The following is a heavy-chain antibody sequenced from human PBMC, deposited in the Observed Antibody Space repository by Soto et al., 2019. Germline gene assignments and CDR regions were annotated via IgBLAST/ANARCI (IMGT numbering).Heavy chain of an antibody. CDR2: ISGSGGST. D-gene: IGHD3-22*01. CDR3: AKGFLPSTWDYDSSGYYPTY. J-gene: IGHJ4*02. Sequence: EVQLLESGGGLVQPGGSLRLSCAASGFTFSSYAMSWVRQAPGKGLEWVSAISGSGGSTYYADSVKGRFTISRDNSKNTLYLQINSLRAEDTAVYYCAKGFLPSTWDYDSSGYYPTYWGQGTLVTVSS. V-gene: IGHV3-23*01. CDR1: GFTFSSYA.